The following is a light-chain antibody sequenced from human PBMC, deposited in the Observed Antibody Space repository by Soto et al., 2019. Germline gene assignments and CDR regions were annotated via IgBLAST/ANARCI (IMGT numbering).Light chain of an antibody. CDR3: QQRSNWPPLT. Sequence: DIQMTQSPSTLSASVGDRVTITCRASQPISRWLAWYQQKPGKAPKLLMESGVPSRFSGSGSGTEFTLTISSLQPDDFAIYYCQQRSNWPPLTFGGGTKVDIK. V-gene: IGKV1-5*01. J-gene: IGKJ4*01. CDR1: QPISRW.